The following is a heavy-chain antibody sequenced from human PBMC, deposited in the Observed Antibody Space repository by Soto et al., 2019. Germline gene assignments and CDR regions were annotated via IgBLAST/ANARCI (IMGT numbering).Heavy chain of an antibody. V-gene: IGHV1-18*01. Sequence: QVQLVQSGAEVKKPGASVKVSCKASGYTFTSYGISWVRQAPGQGLEWMGWISAYNGNTHYAQKLQGSVTMTTDTSTSTAYMELRSLRSDDTAVYFCARTGFYYYGSGSPVAVDYWGQGTLVTVSS. J-gene: IGHJ4*02. CDR3: ARTGFYYYGSGSPVAVDY. CDR2: ISAYNGNT. CDR1: GYTFTSYG. D-gene: IGHD3-10*01.